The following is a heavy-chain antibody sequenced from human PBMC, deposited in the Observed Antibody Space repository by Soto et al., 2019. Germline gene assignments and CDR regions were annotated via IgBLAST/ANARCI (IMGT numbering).Heavy chain of an antibody. Sequence: LPETLSLTCTVSGGSVSSTSYYWTWIRQPPGKGLEWIGYIHYSGSTNYNPSLKSRVAMSVDTSKNHFSLKLSSVTAADTAVYYCARDLGTDYYGSDRFGGMDVWGQGTTVTVSS. D-gene: IGHD3-10*01. CDR3: ARDLGTDYYGSDRFGGMDV. CDR1: GGSVSSTSYY. CDR2: IHYSGST. V-gene: IGHV4-61*01. J-gene: IGHJ6*02.